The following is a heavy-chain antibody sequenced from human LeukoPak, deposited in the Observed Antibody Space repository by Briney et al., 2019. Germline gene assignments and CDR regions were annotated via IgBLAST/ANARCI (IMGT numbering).Heavy chain of an antibody. CDR1: GGSFSGYY. CDR3: ARGNLQFWNYVGNNWFDP. J-gene: IGHJ5*02. V-gene: IGHV4-34*01. D-gene: IGHD1-7*01. CDR2: INHSGST. Sequence: SETLSLTCAVYGGSFSGYYWSWIRQPPGKGLEWIGEINHSGSTNYNPSLKSRVTISVDTSKNQFSLKLNSVTAADTAVYYCARGNLQFWNYVGNNWFDPWGQGTLVTVSS.